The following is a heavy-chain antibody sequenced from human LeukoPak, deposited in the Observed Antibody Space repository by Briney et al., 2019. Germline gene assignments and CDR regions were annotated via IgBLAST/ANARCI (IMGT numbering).Heavy chain of an antibody. Sequence: SETLSLTCTVSGGSISSYYWSWIRQPPGKGLEWIGYIYYSGTTNYNPSLKSRVTISVDTSENQFSLKLSSVTAADTAVYYCARGVYIAAAQYGYWGQGTLVSVSS. D-gene: IGHD6-13*01. V-gene: IGHV4-59*01. CDR2: IYYSGTT. CDR1: GGSISSYY. CDR3: ARGVYIAAAQYGY. J-gene: IGHJ4*02.